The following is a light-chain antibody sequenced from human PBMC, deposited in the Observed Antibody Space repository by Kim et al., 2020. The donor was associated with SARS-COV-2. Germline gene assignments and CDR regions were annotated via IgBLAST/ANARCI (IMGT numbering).Light chain of an antibody. CDR3: QQRNNWPPYT. J-gene: IGKJ2*01. CDR1: QNIGKY. CDR2: DAS. Sequence: EIVLTQSPATLSLSPGERATLSCRTSQNIGKYLAWYQHKPGRPPRLLIYDASSRATGIPARFSGSGSGTDFTLTISRVEPEDFAVYYCQQRNNWPPYTFGQGTKVDIK. V-gene: IGKV3-11*01.